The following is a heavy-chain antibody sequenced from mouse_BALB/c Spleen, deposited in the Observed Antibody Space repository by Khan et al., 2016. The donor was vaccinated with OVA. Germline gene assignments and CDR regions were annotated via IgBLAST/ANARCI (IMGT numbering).Heavy chain of an antibody. CDR1: GYTFINYW. D-gene: IGHD1-1*01. J-gene: IGHJ2*01. CDR2: INPSTGYT. Sequence: QVQLQQSGAELAKPGASVKMSCKASGYTFINYWILWVKQRPGQGLEWIGYINPSTGYTEYNQNFKDKATLTAEKSSRTAYMQLSSLTSEDSAVYYCARRGLRWDFDYWGQGTTLTVSS. V-gene: IGHV1-7*01. CDR3: ARRGLRWDFDY.